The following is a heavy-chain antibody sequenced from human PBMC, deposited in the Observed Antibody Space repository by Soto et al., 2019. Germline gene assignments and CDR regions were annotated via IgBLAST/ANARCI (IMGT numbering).Heavy chain of an antibody. CDR2: INHSGST. V-gene: IGHV4-59*12. J-gene: IGHJ6*02. D-gene: IGHD2-8*01. CDR3: ARRCTNAAPPDYYYGMDV. CDR1: GGSISRYY. Sequence: ETLSLTCTVSGGSISRYYWSWIRQPPGKGLEWIGEINHSGSTNYNPSLKSRVTISVDTSKHQFSLKLNSVTAADTAVYYCARRCTNAAPPDYYYGMDVWGQGTTVTVSS.